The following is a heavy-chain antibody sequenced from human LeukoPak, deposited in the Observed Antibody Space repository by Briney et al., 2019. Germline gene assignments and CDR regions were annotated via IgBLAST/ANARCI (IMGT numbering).Heavy chain of an antibody. D-gene: IGHD3-10*01. CDR3: ARELVRGVIGAFDI. Sequence: PSETLSLTCTVSGGSIREYYLSWIRQPPGKGLEWIGYICDSGSTNYNPSLKSRVTISVDTSKNHFSLKLSSVTAADTAVYYCARELVRGVIGAFDIWGKGTTVTVSS. CDR1: GGSIREYY. J-gene: IGHJ6*04. V-gene: IGHV4-59*01. CDR2: ICDSGST.